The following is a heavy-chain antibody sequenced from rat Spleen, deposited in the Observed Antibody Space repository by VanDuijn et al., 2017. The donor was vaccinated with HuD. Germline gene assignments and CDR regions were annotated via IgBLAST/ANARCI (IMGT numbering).Heavy chain of an antibody. D-gene: IGHD1-11*01. CDR3: ATDPINYGGYPPGYFDY. Sequence: EVQLVESGGGLVQPGRSLKLSCAASGFTFSDYGVAWVRQAPTKGLEWVATISYGDSSGHSSTYYRDSVKGRFTISRDNAKSTLSLQMDSLRSEDTATYYCATDPINYGGYPPGYFDYWGQGVMVTVSS. J-gene: IGHJ2*01. V-gene: IGHV5-29*01. CDR1: GFTFSDYG. CDR2: ISYGDSSGHSST.